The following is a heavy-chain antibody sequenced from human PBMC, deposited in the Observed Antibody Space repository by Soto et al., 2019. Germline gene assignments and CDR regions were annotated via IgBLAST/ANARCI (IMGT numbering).Heavy chain of an antibody. J-gene: IGHJ4*02. CDR1: GFTFSSSW. CDR2: INGDGSRT. CDR3: ARLSNSATPLDC. Sequence: GGSLRLSCAASGFTFSSSWMHWVCQPPGKGPVWVSGINGDGSRTSYADSVKGRFTISRDNAKNTLYLQVNSLRAEDTAVYYCARLSNSATPLDCWGQGTLVTVSS. V-gene: IGHV3-74*01.